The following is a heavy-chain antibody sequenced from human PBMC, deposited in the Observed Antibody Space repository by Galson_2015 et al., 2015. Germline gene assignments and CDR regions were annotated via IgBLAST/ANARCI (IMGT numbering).Heavy chain of an antibody. J-gene: IGHJ6*02. CDR1: GFTFSSYS. CDR2: ISSSSSTI. CDR3: ARDSRYFDWLLFRGKSDYYGMDV. D-gene: IGHD3-9*01. V-gene: IGHV3-48*02. Sequence: SLRLSCAASGFTFSSYSMNWVRQAPGKGLEWVSYISSSSSTIYYADSVKGRFTISRDNAKNSLYLQMNSLRDEDTAVYYCARDSRYFDWLLFRGKSDYYGMDVWGQGTTVTVSS.